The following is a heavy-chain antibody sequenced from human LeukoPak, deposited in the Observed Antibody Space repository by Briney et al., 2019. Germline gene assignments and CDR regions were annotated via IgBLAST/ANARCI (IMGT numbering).Heavy chain of an antibody. D-gene: IGHD5-18*01. CDR3: AIVERRGYGYGHDY. V-gene: IGHV3-23*01. J-gene: IGHJ4*02. CDR2: ISGSGSST. CDR1: GFTFSSYA. Sequence: GGSLRLSCAASGFTFSSYAMSWVRQAPGKGLEWVSAISGSGSSTYYADSVKGRFTISRDNSKNTLYLQMNSLRAEDTAVYYCAIVERRGYGYGHDYWGQGTLVTASS.